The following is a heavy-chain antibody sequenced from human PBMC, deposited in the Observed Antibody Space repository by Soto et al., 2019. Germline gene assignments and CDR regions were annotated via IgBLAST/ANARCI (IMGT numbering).Heavy chain of an antibody. V-gene: IGHV5-10-1*01. J-gene: IGHJ4*02. CDR2: INPSDSYT. CDR1: GYSFTIYW. CDR3: ARLGYCTGTSCYTFDS. Sequence: PGESLKISCQGSGYSFTIYWIGWVRQMPGKGLEWMGRINPSDSYTTYSPSFQGHVTISTDKSFSTAYLQWSGLKASDTAMYYCARLGYCTGTSCYTFDSWGQGTLVTVSS. D-gene: IGHD2-2*02.